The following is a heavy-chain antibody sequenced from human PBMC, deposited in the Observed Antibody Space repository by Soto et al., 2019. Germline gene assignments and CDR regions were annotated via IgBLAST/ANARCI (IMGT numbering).Heavy chain of an antibody. CDR3: AKSRGDSWTTYFFDY. D-gene: IGHD4-4*01. CDR1: GFTFGSYS. CDR2: ISGSGQTT. Sequence: GGSLRLSCTASGFTFGSYSLSWLRQAPGKGLEWVSGISGSGQTTHYRDSVKGRFTISRDNFRNTLYLQVNSLRADDTAVYFCAKSRGDSWTTYFFDYWGQGALVTVSS. V-gene: IGHV3-23*01. J-gene: IGHJ4*02.